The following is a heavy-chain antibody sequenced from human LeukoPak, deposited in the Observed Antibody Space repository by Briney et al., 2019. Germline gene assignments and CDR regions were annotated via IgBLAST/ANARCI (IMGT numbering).Heavy chain of an antibody. D-gene: IGHD6-13*01. Sequence: GGSLRLSCAASGFTFSSYSMIWVRQAPGKGLEWVSSISSSSNYIYYADSVKGRFTISRDNAKNSLHLQMNTLRAEDTAVYYCARDGGSISSFDYWGQGTLVTVSS. CDR1: GFTFSSYS. V-gene: IGHV3-21*01. J-gene: IGHJ4*02. CDR3: ARDGGSISSFDY. CDR2: ISSSSNYI.